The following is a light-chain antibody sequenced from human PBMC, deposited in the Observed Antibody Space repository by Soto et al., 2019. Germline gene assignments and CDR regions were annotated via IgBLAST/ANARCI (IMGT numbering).Light chain of an antibody. J-gene: IGLJ1*01. CDR2: DVS. V-gene: IGLV2-14*01. Sequence: QSVLTQPASGPGSPGQSITISCTGTSSDVGGYNYVSWYQQHPGKAPKLMIYDVSNRPSGVSNRFSGSKSGNTASLTISGLQAEDEADYYCSSYTSSSTLYYVFGTGTKVTVL. CDR1: SSDVGGYNY. CDR3: SSYTSSSTLYYV.